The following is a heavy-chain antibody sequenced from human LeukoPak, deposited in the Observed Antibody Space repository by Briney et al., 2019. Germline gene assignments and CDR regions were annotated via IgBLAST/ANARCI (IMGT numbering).Heavy chain of an antibody. CDR3: ARDSIVVVPAAIRGYYYYMDV. CDR2: INRNSGGT. D-gene: IGHD2-2*01. CDR1: GYTFTGYY. V-gene: IGHV1-2*02. J-gene: IGHJ6*03. Sequence: ASVKVSCKASGYTFTGYYMHWVRQAPGQGLEWMGWINRNSGGTNYAQKFQGRVTMTRDTSISTAYMELSRLRSDDTAVYYCARDSIVVVPAAIRGYYYYMDVWGKGTTVTVSS.